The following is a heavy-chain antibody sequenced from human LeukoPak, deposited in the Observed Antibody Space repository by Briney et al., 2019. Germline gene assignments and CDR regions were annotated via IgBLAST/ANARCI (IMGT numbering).Heavy chain of an antibody. CDR2: FDPEDGET. D-gene: IGHD1-26*01. CDR1: GYTLTELS. Sequence: ASVKVSCKVSGYTLTELSMHWVRQAPGKGLEWMGGFDPEDGETIYARKFQGRVTMTEDTSTDTAYMELSSLRSEDTAVYYCATVGWELASRYFDYWGQGTLVTVSS. V-gene: IGHV1-24*01. CDR3: ATVGWELASRYFDY. J-gene: IGHJ4*02.